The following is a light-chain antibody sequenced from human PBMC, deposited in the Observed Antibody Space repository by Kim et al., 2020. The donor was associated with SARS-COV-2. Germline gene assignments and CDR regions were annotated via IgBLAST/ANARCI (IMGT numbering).Light chain of an antibody. V-gene: IGLV3-21*04. CDR2: YDT. J-gene: IGLJ2*01. CDR3: QVWDSGSVHPVV. CDR1: TIGSRS. Sequence: PGQTASSTCGGTTIGSRSVHWYQQKPGQAPMMVISYDTARPSGIPERFSGSNSGNTATLTISRVEAGDEADYYCQVWDSGSVHPVVFGGGTQLTVL.